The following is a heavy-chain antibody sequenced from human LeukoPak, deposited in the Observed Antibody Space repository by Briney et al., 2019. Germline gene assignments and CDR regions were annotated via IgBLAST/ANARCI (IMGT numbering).Heavy chain of an antibody. Sequence: SVKVSCKASGGTFSSYAISWVRQAPGQGLEWMGGIIPIFGTANYAQKFQGRVTITADKSTSTAYMELSSLRSEDTAVYYCARPYSSGWHDAFDIWGQGTMVTVSS. D-gene: IGHD6-19*01. J-gene: IGHJ3*02. CDR2: IIPIFGTA. V-gene: IGHV1-69*06. CDR1: GGTFSSYA. CDR3: ARPYSSGWHDAFDI.